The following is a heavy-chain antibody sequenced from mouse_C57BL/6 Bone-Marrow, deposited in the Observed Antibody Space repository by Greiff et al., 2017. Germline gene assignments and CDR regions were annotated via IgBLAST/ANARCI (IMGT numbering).Heavy chain of an antibody. D-gene: IGHD2-14*01. CDR2: INPYNGGT. Sequence: EVQLKESGPVLVKPGASVKMSCKASGYTFTDYYMNWVKQSHGKSLEWIGVINPYNGGTSYNQKFKGKATLTVDKSSSTAYMELNSLTSEDSAVYYCAREGYYRDAMDYWGQGTSVTVSS. V-gene: IGHV1-19*01. J-gene: IGHJ4*01. CDR1: GYTFTDYY. CDR3: AREGYYRDAMDY.